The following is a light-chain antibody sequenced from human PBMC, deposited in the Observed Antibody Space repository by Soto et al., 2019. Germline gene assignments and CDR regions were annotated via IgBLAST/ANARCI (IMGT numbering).Light chain of an antibody. CDR3: QQYGSSLIT. Sequence: EIVLTQSPGTLPLSPGERATLSCRASQSVSSNSLAWYHQKPGQPPRLLMYGASSRATGIPDRFSGSGSGTDFTLTITRLEPEDFAVYYCQQYGSSLITFGQGTRLEIE. V-gene: IGKV3-20*01. CDR1: QSVSSNS. CDR2: GAS. J-gene: IGKJ5*01.